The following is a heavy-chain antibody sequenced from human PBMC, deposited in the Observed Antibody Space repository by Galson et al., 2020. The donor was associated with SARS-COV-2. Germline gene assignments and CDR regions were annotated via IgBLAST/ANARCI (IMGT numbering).Heavy chain of an antibody. V-gene: IGHV3-7*03. CDR3: ARVWWSIIWTGYGYVAFDI. D-gene: IGHD3-9*01. CDR2: IDQGGTDA. Sequence: LHGESLKISCAASGFTFSKNWMTWVRQAPGKGLEWVAKIDQGGTDAYYVDSVKGRFTISRDNAKNSLYLQMNNVRVEDTAVYYCARVWWSIIWTGYGYVAFDIWGQGTMVTVSS. CDR1: GFTFSKNW. J-gene: IGHJ3*02.